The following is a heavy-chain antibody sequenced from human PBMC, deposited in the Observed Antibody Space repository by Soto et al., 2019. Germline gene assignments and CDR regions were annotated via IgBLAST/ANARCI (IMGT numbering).Heavy chain of an antibody. Sequence: GAAVKVSCKASGGTFSRYAISWVRQAPGQGLEWMGGIIPIFGTANYAQRFQGRVTITADESTSTAYMELSSLRSEDTTVYYCARASIAADGILLGYWGQGTLVTVSS. CDR1: GGTFSRYA. V-gene: IGHV1-69*13. D-gene: IGHD6-13*01. CDR2: IIPIFGTA. J-gene: IGHJ4*02. CDR3: ARASIAADGILLGY.